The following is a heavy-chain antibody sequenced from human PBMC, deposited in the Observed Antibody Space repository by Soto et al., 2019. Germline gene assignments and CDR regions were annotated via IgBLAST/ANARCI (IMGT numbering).Heavy chain of an antibody. CDR1: GYTLTNYA. V-gene: IGHV1-3*01. CDR3: TRNLNGGNPFAY. D-gene: IGHD2-8*01. J-gene: IGHJ4*02. Sequence: QVPLVQSGAEVKKPGASVRVSCKPSGYTLTNYAIHWVRQAAGQSLEGLAWIDPGSGRATYSQKVQGRIIVTRDNSATAFYTHLTSLTPEDTAVYFCTRNLNGGNPFAYWGQGALVTVSS. CDR2: IDPGSGRA.